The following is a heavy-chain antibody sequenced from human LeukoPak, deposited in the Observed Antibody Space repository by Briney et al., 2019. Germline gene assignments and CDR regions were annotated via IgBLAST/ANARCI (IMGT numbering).Heavy chain of an antibody. CDR2: IYPRDGST. Sequence: GASVKVSCKASGYTFTSNYIHWVRQAPGQGLEWMGMIYPRDGSTSYAQKFQGRVTVTRDTSTSTVHMELSGLRSEDAAVYYCAREDWPRRFDYWGQGTLVTVSS. J-gene: IGHJ4*02. CDR3: AREDWPRRFDY. CDR1: GYTFTSNY. V-gene: IGHV1-46*01. D-gene: IGHD3/OR15-3a*01.